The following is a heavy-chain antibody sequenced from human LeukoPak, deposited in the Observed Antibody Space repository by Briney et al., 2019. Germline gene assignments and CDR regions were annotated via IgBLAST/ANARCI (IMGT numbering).Heavy chain of an antibody. D-gene: IGHD1-26*01. Sequence: SCKASGYTFTGYYMHWVRQAPGKGLEWVAVISYDGSNKYYADSVKGRFTISRDNSKNTLYLQMNSLRAEDTAVYYCARDLTQWELLTAFDYWGQGTLVTVSS. J-gene: IGHJ4*02. CDR2: ISYDGSNK. CDR1: GYTFTGYY. CDR3: ARDLTQWELLTAFDY. V-gene: IGHV3-30-3*01.